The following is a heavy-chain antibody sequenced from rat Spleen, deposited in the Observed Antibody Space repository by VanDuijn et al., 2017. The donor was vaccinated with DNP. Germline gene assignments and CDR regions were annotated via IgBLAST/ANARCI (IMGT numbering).Heavy chain of an antibody. D-gene: IGHD1-12*02. CDR2: ISHDGGNT. CDR3: TTNDGSYYYAFAY. CDR1: GFTFSDYY. J-gene: IGHJ3*01. V-gene: IGHV5-20*01. Sequence: EVQLVESGGGLVQPGRSLKLSCAASGFTFSDYYMAWVRQAPTKGLEWVASISHDGGNTYYRDSVKGRFTISRNNAKSTLYLQMDSLRSEDTATYYCTTNDGSYYYAFAYWGQGTLVTVSS.